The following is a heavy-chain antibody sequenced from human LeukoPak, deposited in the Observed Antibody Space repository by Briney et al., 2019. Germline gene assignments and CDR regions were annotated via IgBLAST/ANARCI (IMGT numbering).Heavy chain of an antibody. Sequence: GGSLRLSCAASGFTFSNYDMNWVRQAPGKGLDWVSAIRAGGENTFYADSVKGRFTISRDNSRGTLSLQMNSLRAEDTAVYYCAKDRWFFFDYWGQGTLVTVSS. CDR1: GFTFSNYD. CDR3: AKDRWFFFDY. CDR2: IRAGGENT. J-gene: IGHJ4*02. V-gene: IGHV3-23*01. D-gene: IGHD3-10*01.